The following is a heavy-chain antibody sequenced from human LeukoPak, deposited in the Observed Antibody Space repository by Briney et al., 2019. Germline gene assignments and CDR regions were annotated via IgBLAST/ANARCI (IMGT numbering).Heavy chain of an antibody. CDR3: ARSLNSYDSKMWFDP. CDR1: GGSISSYY. Sequence: WETLSLTCTVSGGSISSYYWSWIRQPAGKGLEWIGRIYTSGSTNYNPSLKSRVTMSVDTSKNQFSLKLSSVTAADTAVYYCARSLNSYDSKMWFDPWGQGTLVTVSS. J-gene: IGHJ5*02. CDR2: IYTSGST. D-gene: IGHD5-18*01. V-gene: IGHV4-4*07.